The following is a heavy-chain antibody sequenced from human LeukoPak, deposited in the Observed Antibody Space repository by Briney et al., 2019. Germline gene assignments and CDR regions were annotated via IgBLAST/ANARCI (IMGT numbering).Heavy chain of an antibody. V-gene: IGHV3-7*01. D-gene: IGHD3-22*01. CDR2: IKKDGSEK. Sequence: GGSLRLSCSASGFTFSSYWMSWVRQAPGKGLEWVANIKKDGSEKKYVDSVKGRFTISRDNAKNSLYLQMNSLRAEDTAVYYCARDLRSSGYYAFDYWGQGILVTVSS. CDR3: ARDLRSSGYYAFDY. CDR1: GFTFSSYW. J-gene: IGHJ4*02.